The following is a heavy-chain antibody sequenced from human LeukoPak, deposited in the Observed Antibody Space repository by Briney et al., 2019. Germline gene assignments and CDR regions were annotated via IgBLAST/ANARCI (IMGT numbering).Heavy chain of an antibody. J-gene: IGHJ3*01. V-gene: IGHV3-23*01. CDR3: AKARIAAAGTGAFDV. CDR1: GFTVSSYG. Sequence: GGSPRLSCAVSGFTVSSYGMTWVRQAPGKGLEWVSAFSATDGSAQYAESVKGRFTISRDNSKNSLYLQMNSLRDEDTAVYYCAKARIAAAGTGAFDVWGQGTMVTVSS. CDR2: FSATDGSA. D-gene: IGHD6-13*01.